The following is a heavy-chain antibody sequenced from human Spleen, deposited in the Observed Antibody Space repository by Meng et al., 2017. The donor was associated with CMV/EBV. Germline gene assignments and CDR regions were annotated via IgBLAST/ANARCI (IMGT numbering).Heavy chain of an antibody. Sequence: GGSLRLSCAASGFTVTNNYMNWVRQAPGKGLEWVSYISSSSSTIYYADSVKGRFTISRDNAKNSLYLQMNSLRAEDTAVYYCASGYTYGFDYWGQGARVTVSS. V-gene: IGHV3-48*04. CDR1: GFTVTNNY. CDR2: ISSSSSTI. CDR3: ASGYTYGFDY. J-gene: IGHJ4*02. D-gene: IGHD4-17*01.